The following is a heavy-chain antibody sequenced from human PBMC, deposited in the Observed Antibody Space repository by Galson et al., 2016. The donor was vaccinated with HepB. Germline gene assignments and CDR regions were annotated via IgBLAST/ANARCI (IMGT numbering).Heavy chain of an antibody. CDR2: ISAASNT. Sequence: SLRLSCAASGFTFSSYAMSFVRQAPGKGLEWVSVISAASNTYYTDSVKGRFTISRDNSKTTLYLEMNSLRVEDTAVYFCANYLGYGSGRPGYFHSWGQGTLVTVSP. V-gene: IGHV3-23*01. J-gene: IGHJ4*02. CDR1: GFTFSSYA. D-gene: IGHD3-10*01. CDR3: ANYLGYGSGRPGYFHS.